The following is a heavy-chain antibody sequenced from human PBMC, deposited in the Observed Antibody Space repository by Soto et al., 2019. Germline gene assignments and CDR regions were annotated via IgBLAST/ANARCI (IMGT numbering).Heavy chain of an antibody. CDR1: GSSLSSSCYY. D-gene: IGHD3-22*01. CDR2: TSYSGRT. Sequence: ASQRRSLTWTVGGSSLSSSCYYWGGMHQHPWKGLGRSGSTSYSGRTYYNPSLKSRVPISVDTYKNPCSRKLSSVPASDTAVYYCASLGIADDHYYDTSGYYSPFDYWGQGTLVTVSS. CDR3: ASLGIADDHYYDTSGYYSPFDY. V-gene: IGHV4-39*01. J-gene: IGHJ4*02.